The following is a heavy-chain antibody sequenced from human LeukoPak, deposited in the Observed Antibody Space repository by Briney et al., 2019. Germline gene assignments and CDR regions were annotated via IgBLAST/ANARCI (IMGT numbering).Heavy chain of an antibody. CDR2: IYHSGST. Sequence: SETLSLTCTVSGYSISSGYYWGWIRQPPGKGLEWIGSIYHSGSTYYNPSLKSRVTISVDTSKNQFSLKLSSVTAADTAVYYCARAGDYGDYVGWFDPWGQGTLVTVSS. D-gene: IGHD4-17*01. CDR3: ARAGDYGDYVGWFDP. J-gene: IGHJ5*02. V-gene: IGHV4-38-2*02. CDR1: GYSISSGYY.